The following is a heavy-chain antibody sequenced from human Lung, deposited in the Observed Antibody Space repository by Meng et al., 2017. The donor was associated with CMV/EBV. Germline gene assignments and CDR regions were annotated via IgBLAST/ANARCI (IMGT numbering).Heavy chain of an antibody. Sequence: GFKFSSFAFHSVRQAPGKGLEWVSVVGYDGRNELYADSVQGRFTISRDTPKNTLYLQMNNLSVEDTALYFCVRDVSAFGEVVTYYFDFWGPGTLVTVSS. J-gene: IGHJ4*02. CDR3: VRDVSAFGEVVTYYFDF. CDR1: GFKFSSFA. V-gene: IGHV3-33*01. D-gene: IGHD3-10*01. CDR2: VGYDGRNE.